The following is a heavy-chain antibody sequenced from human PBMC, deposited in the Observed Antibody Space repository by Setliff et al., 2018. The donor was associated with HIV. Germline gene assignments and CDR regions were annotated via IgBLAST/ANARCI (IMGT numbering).Heavy chain of an antibody. D-gene: IGHD2-15*01. CDR2: IYSGGST. Sequence: GGSLRLSCAASGFTVSSNYMSWVRQAPGKGLEWVSVIYSGGSTYYADSVKGRFTISRDNSKNTLYLQMSSLRAEDTAVYYCVSNFRSGYWYFDLWGRGTLVTVSS. J-gene: IGHJ2*01. V-gene: IGHV3-66*02. CDR3: VSNFRSGYWYFDL. CDR1: GFTVSSNY.